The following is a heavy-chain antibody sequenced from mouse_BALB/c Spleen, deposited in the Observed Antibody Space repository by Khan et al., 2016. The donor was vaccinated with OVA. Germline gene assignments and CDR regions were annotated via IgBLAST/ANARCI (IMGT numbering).Heavy chain of an antibody. D-gene: IGHD1-3*01. CDR2: INPSNGRT. CDR1: GYTLTSYW. Sequence: VQLQQSGAELVNPGASVNLSCKASGYTLTSYWMHWVKQRPGQGLEWIGEINPSNGRTTYNEKFKSKVTLSVDKSSSTAYMQLSSPKYEDSAVYSCARLLNNFDYWGQGTTVTVSS. V-gene: IGHV1S81*02. J-gene: IGHJ2*01. CDR3: ARLLNNFDY.